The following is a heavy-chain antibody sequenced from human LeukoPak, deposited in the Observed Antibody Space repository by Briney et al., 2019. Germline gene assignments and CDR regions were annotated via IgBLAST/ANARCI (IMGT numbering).Heavy chain of an antibody. CDR1: GYSFTSYW. CDR2: IYPGDSDT. CDR3: ARQARGYCSGGSCSHFDY. J-gene: IGHJ4*02. V-gene: IGHV5-51*01. Sequence: GESPKISCKGSGYSFTSYWIGWVRQMPGKGLEWMGIIYPGDSDTRYSPSFQGQVTISADKSISTAYLQWSSLKASDTAMYYCARQARGYCSGGSCSHFDYWGQGTLVTVSS. D-gene: IGHD2-15*01.